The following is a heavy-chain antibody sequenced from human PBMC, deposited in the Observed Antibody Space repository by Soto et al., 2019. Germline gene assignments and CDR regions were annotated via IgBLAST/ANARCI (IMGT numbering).Heavy chain of an antibody. CDR2: IWYDGSNK. D-gene: IGHD2-2*02. J-gene: IGHJ2*01. V-gene: IGHV3-33*01. CDR1: GFTFSSYG. Sequence: QVQLVESGGGVVQPGRSLRLSCAASGFTFSSYGMHWVRQAPGKGLEWVAVIWYDGSNKYYADSVKGRFTISRDNSKNTLYLQMNSLRADDTAVYYCARGGVVPASILHWYFDLWGRGTLVTVS. CDR3: ARGGVVPASILHWYFDL.